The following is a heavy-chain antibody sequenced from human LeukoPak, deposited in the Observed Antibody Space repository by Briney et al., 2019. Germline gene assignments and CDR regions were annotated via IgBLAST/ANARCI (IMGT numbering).Heavy chain of an antibody. CDR3: AKGLYFSDAFDI. V-gene: IGHV3-23*01. Sequence: GGSLRLSCAASGFTFSSYAMSWVRQAPGKGLEWVSAISGSGGSTYYADSVKGRFTISRDNSKNTLYLQMNSLRAGDTAVYYCAKGLYFSDAFDIWGQGTMVTVSS. D-gene: IGHD3-16*02. CDR1: GFTFSSYA. CDR2: ISGSGGST. J-gene: IGHJ3*02.